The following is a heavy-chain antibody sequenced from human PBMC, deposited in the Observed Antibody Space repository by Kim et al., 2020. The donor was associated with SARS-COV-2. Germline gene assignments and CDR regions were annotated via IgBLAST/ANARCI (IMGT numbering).Heavy chain of an antibody. V-gene: IGHV1-3*01. D-gene: IGHD1-26*01. Sequence: NTKYLQKFQGRVTISRDTSASTAYMELYNLRSEDTAVYYCARDRGVGFDYWGQGTLVTVSS. J-gene: IGHJ4*02. CDR3: ARDRGVGFDY. CDR2: NT.